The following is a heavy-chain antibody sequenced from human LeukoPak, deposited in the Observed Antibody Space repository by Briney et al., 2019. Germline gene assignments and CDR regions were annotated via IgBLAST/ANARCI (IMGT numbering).Heavy chain of an antibody. J-gene: IGHJ5*02. CDR3: AREIYDYVWGSYRSPRFDP. CDR2: IYYSGCT. V-gene: IGHV4-59*01. D-gene: IGHD3-16*02. Sequence: SETLSLTCTVSGGSISSYYWSWIRQPPGKGLEWIGYIYYSGCTNYNPSLKSRVTISVDTSKNQFSLKLSSVTAADTAVYYCAREIYDYVWGSYRSPRFDPWGQGTLVTVSS. CDR1: GGSISSYY.